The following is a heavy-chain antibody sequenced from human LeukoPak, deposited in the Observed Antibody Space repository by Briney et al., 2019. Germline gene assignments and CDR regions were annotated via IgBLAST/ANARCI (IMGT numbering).Heavy chain of an antibody. CDR2: ISSSSSYI. V-gene: IGHV3-21*01. CDR3: ARLGGVVAAAYDY. Sequence: SGGSLRLSCAASGFTFSSYSMNWVRQAPGKGLEWVSSISSSSSYIYYADSVKGRFTVSRDNAKNSLYLQMNSLRAEDTAVYYCARLGGVVAAAYDYWGQGTLVTVSS. D-gene: IGHD2-2*01. CDR1: GFTFSSYS. J-gene: IGHJ4*02.